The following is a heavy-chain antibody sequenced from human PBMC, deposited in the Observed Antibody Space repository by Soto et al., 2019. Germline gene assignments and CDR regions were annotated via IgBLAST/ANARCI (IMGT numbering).Heavy chain of an antibody. CDR2: INWNGGST. D-gene: IGHD3-10*01. CDR1: GFTFDDYG. J-gene: IGHJ5*02. Sequence: GGSLRLSCAASGFTFDDYGMSWVRQAPGKGLEWVSGINWNGGSTGYADSVKGRFTISRDNAKNSLYLQMNSLRAEDTALYHCAREVLPMVRGVTRYNWFDPWGQGTLVTVSS. CDR3: AREVLPMVRGVTRYNWFDP. V-gene: IGHV3-20*01.